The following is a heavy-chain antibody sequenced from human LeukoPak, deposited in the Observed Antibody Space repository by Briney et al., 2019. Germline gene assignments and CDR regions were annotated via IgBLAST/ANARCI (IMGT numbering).Heavy chain of an antibody. CDR1: GYTFTTYE. CDR2: MNPNSGNT. CDR3: ARGRDTAMAPKGAFDI. D-gene: IGHD5-18*01. J-gene: IGHJ3*02. V-gene: IGHV1-8*03. Sequence: ASVRVSCKASGYTFTTYEIHWVRQATGQGLEWMGWMNPNSGNTGYVQKFQGRVTFTRTTSINTAYMELSSLRSEDTAVYYCARGRDTAMAPKGAFDIWGQGTMVTVSS.